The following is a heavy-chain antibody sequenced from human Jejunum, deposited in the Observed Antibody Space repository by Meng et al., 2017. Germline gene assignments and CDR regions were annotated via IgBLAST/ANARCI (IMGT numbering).Heavy chain of an antibody. Sequence: GESPKISCVVSGFTFSNGLLARVRQAPGKGLEWLCRSKSKIDGGTTQHAAPAKGKFTISRDDSKNTLYLQLSSLKTEDTAVYYCTTGLSITHFHGLHVWGQGTTVTVSS. D-gene: IGHD3-3*01. CDR1: GFTFSNGL. J-gene: IGHJ6*02. CDR2: SKSKIDGGTT. V-gene: IGHV3-15*01. CDR3: TTGLSITHFHGLHV.